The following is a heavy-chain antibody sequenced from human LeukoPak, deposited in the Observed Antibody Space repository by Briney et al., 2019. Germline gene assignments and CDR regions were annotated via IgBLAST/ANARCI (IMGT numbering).Heavy chain of an antibody. D-gene: IGHD3-22*01. J-gene: IGHJ2*01. V-gene: IGHV4-59*08. Sequence: SETLSLTCTVSGGSISSYYWSWIRQPPGKGLEWIGYIYYSGSTNYNPSLKSRVTISVDTSKNQFSLKLSSVTAADTAVYYCARRVDYYDSSGQGYWYFDLWGRGTLVTVSS. CDR3: ARRVDYYDSSGQGYWYFDL. CDR2: IYYSGST. CDR1: GGSISSYY.